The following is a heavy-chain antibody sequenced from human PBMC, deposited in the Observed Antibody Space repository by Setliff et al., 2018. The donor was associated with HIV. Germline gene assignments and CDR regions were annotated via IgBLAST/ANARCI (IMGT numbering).Heavy chain of an antibody. Sequence: GASVKVSCKASGYTFTNYAVHWVRQAPGQRLEWMGMINPSGGRTSYAQKFQGRVTMARDTSTSTVYMELSSLRSEDTAVYYCARSLVMTATYGMDVWGQGTTVTVSS. CDR2: INPSGGRT. J-gene: IGHJ6*02. CDR3: ARSLVMTATYGMDV. V-gene: IGHV1-46*01. CDR1: GYTFTNYA. D-gene: IGHD2-21*02.